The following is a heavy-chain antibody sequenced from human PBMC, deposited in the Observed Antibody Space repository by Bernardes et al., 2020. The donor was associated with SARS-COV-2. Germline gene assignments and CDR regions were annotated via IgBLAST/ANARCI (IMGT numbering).Heavy chain of an antibody. Sequence: GGSLRLSCVDSGFTFSRHAMSWVRLAPGRGLEWVAGITGDAKTIIYADSVKGRFTISKDFSRNNAYLQMSSPTVEDTAVYYCARDYIVGDSLWYFDLWGRGTLVTVSS. V-gene: IGHV3-23*01. J-gene: IGHJ2*01. CDR1: GFTFSRHA. D-gene: IGHD2-21*01. CDR2: ITGDAKTI. CDR3: ARDYIVGDSLWYFDL.